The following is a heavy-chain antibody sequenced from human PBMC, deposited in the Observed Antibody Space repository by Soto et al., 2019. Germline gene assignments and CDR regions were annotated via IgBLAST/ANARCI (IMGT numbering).Heavy chain of an antibody. CDR3: ASSRGDYRYFEY. D-gene: IGHD4-17*01. Sequence: PGGSLRLSCAASGFTFDEFGMSWVRQVPGKGPEWVGRFRNRANGYSTEYAASVKGRFTIARDDSKDSLYLQMNSLKSEDTAVYYCASSRGDYRYFEYWGQGTQVTVSS. CDR2: FRNRANGYST. J-gene: IGHJ4*02. V-gene: IGHV3-72*01. CDR1: GFTFDEFG.